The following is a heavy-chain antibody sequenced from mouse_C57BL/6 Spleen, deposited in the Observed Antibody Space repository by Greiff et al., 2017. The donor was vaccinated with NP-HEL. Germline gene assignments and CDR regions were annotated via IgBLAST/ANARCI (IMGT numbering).Heavy chain of an antibody. Sequence: QVQLKQPGAELVRPGSSVKLSCKASGYTFTSYWMDWVKQRPGQGLEWIGNIYPSDSETHYNQKFKDKATLTVDKSSSTAYMQLSSLTSEDSAVYYCARNRQLRFIDYWGQGTTLTVSS. V-gene: IGHV1-61*01. D-gene: IGHD3-2*02. CDR3: ARNRQLRFIDY. CDR2: IYPSDSET. J-gene: IGHJ2*01. CDR1: GYTFTSYW.